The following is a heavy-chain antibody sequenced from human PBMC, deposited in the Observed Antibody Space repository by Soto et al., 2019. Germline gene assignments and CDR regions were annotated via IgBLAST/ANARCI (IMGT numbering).Heavy chain of an antibody. CDR3: AREPGWQQLVGYYYGMDV. CDR1: GCTFTSYG. Sequence: ASVKVSCKASGCTFTSYGISWVRQAPGQGLEWMGWISAYNGNTNYAQKLQGRVTMTTDTSTSTAYMELRSLRSDDTAVYYCAREPGWQQLVGYYYGMDVWGQGTTVTVSS. V-gene: IGHV1-18*04. J-gene: IGHJ6*02. CDR2: ISAYNGNT. D-gene: IGHD6-13*01.